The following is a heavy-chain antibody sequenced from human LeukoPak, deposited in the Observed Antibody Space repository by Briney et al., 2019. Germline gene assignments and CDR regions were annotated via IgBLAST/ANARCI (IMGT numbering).Heavy chain of an antibody. J-gene: IGHJ6*02. V-gene: IGHV3-23*01. CDR3: AKLGYQLLSFHGMDV. CDR1: GFTFSNYA. D-gene: IGHD2-2*01. CDR2: LSGSGGGT. Sequence: PGGSLRLSCAASGFTFSNYAMSWVRRAPGKGLEWVSALSGSGGGTYYADSVKGRFTISRDNSENTLYLQMSGLRAADTAVYYRAKLGYQLLSFHGMDVWGQGTTVTVSS.